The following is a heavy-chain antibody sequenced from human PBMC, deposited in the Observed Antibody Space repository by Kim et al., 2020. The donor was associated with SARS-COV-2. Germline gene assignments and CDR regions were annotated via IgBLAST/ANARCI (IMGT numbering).Heavy chain of an antibody. J-gene: IGHJ5*02. CDR3: ARPHSGDYFNWFDP. CDR2: IYYSGST. V-gene: IGHV4-39*01. Sequence: SETLSLTCTVSGGSISSSSYYWGWIRQPPGKGLEWIGSIYYSGSTYYNPSLKSRVTISVDTSKNQFSLKLSSVTAADTAVYYCARPHSGDYFNWFDPWGQGTLATVSS. CDR1: GGSISSSSYY. D-gene: IGHD4-17*01.